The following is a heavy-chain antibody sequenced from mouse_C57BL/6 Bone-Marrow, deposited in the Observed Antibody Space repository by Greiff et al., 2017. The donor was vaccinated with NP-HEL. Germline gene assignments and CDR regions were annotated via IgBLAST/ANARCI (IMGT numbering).Heavy chain of an antibody. CDR1: GYSFTSYY. Sequence: VQRVESGPELVKPGASVKISCKASGYSFTSYYIHWVKQRPGQGLEWIGWIYPGSGNTKYNEKFKGKATLTADTSSSTAYMQLSSLTSEDSAVYYCARDSLAYWGQGTLVTVSA. D-gene: IGHD6-1*01. J-gene: IGHJ3*01. CDR2: IYPGSGNT. V-gene: IGHV1-66*01. CDR3: ARDSLAY.